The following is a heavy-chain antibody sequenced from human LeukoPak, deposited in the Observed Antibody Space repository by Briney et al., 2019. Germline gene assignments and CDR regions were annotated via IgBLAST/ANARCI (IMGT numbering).Heavy chain of an antibody. V-gene: IGHV3-7*01. CDR1: GFRFSNSW. CDR2: IRQDGSVK. D-gene: IGHD2-2*01. J-gene: IGHJ4*02. CDR3: ATSADAPGNY. Sequence: GGSLRLSCAAHGFRFSNSWMSWVRQAPGKGLEWVANIRQDGSVKYYVGSVKGRFTISRDNAENSLYLQMNSLRAEDTAVYYCATSADAPGNYWGQGTLVTVSS.